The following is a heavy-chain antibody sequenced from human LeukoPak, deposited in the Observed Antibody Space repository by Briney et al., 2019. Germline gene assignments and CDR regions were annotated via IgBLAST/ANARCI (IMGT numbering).Heavy chain of an antibody. D-gene: IGHD2/OR15-2a*01. CDR2: IKEDGSEK. V-gene: IGHV3-7*01. CDR1: GFTFSTYW. CDR3: ARGGYYRFEY. J-gene: IGHJ4*02. Sequence: GGSLRLSCAASGFTFSTYWMTWVRQAPGKGLEWVASIKEDGSEKYYVDSVQGRFTIPRDNAKSSMYLQMNSLRAEDTGVYYCARGGYYRFEYWGQGTLVTVSS.